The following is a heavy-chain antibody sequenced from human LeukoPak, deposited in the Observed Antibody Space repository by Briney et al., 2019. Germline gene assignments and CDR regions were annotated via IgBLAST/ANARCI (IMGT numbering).Heavy chain of an antibody. J-gene: IGHJ4*02. Sequence: APVKVSCKASGYTFTSYGISWVRQAPGQGLEWMGWISAYNSAYNGNTHYAQKLQGRVTMTTDTSTNTGYMELRSLRSDDTAVYYCAREHGSGSYTGIDYWGQGTLVTVSS. D-gene: IGHD3-10*01. CDR1: GYTFTSYG. V-gene: IGHV1-18*01. CDR3: AREHGSGSYTGIDY. CDR2: ISAYNSAYNGNT.